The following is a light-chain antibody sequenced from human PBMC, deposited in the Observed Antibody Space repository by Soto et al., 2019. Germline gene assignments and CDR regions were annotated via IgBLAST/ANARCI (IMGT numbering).Light chain of an antibody. V-gene: IGKV3-11*01. CDR1: QSVSSY. CDR3: QQYGSSVWT. Sequence: IVLTQSPATLSLSPGERATLSCRASQSVSSYLAWYQQKPGQAPRLLIYDASNRATGIPDRFSGSGSGTDFTLTISSLEPEDFAVYYCQQYGSSVWTFGQGTNVDIK. J-gene: IGKJ1*01. CDR2: DAS.